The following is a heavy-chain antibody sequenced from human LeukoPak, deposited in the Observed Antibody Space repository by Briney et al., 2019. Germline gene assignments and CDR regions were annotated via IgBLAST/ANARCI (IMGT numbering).Heavy chain of an antibody. J-gene: IGHJ4*02. D-gene: IGHD2-15*01. Sequence: SVKVSCKASGGTFSSDAISWVRQAPGQGLEWMGGIIPIFGTANYAQKFQGRVTITSDKSTSTAYMELSSLRSEDTAVYYCARGEGYCSGGSCYVGYWGQGALVTVPS. CDR1: GGTFSSDA. CDR2: IIPIFGTA. V-gene: IGHV1-69*06. CDR3: ARGEGYCSGGSCYVGY.